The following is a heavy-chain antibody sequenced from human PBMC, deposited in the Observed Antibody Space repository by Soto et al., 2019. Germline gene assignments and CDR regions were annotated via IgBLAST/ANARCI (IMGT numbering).Heavy chain of an antibody. CDR2: MSFDGSNK. Sequence: QVQLVESGGGVVQPGRSLRLSCAASGFTFRSYGMHWVRQAPGKGLEWVALMSFDGSNKYYADSVRGRFTISSDNYKSTLYLQMDILRTEDTAVYYCAKEFGWELQLSHPYYNSGMDVWGQGTTVTVSS. D-gene: IGHD1-1*01. J-gene: IGHJ6*02. CDR1: GFTFRSYG. V-gene: IGHV3-30*18. CDR3: AKEFGWELQLSHPYYNSGMDV.